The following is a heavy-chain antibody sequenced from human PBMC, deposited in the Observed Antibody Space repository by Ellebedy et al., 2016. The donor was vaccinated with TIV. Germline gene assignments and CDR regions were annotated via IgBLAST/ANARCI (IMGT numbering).Heavy chain of an antibody. CDR2: INSDGRST. Sequence: PGGSLRLSCTASGFIVRTNHMSWVRQAPGKGLVWVSRINSDGRSTPYADSVKGRFTISRDNAKNTLYLQMNSLRAEDTAVYYCAREVYSGSYYFDYWGQGTLVTVSS. V-gene: IGHV3-74*01. CDR1: GFIVRTNH. J-gene: IGHJ4*02. CDR3: AREVYSGSYYFDY. D-gene: IGHD1-26*01.